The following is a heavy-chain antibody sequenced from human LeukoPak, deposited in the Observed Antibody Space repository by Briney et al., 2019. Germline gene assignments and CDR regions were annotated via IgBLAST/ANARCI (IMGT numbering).Heavy chain of an antibody. Sequence: ASVKVSCKASGYTFTSYDINWVRQATGQGLEWMGWMNPNSGNTGYAQKFQGRVTMTRNTSISTAYMELSSLRSEDTAVYYCARTRIAARYLDYWGQGTLVTVSS. V-gene: IGHV1-8*01. J-gene: IGHJ4*02. CDR1: GYTFTSYD. CDR3: ARTRIAARYLDY. D-gene: IGHD6-6*01. CDR2: MNPNSGNT.